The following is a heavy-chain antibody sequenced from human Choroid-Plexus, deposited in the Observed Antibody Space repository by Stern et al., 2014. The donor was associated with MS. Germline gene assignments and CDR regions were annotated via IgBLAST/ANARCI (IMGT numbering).Heavy chain of an antibody. CDR2: IIPMFRSP. V-gene: IGHV1-69*01. J-gene: IGHJ4*02. Sequence: QVQLVQSGAEVKKPGSSVQVSCKASGGTFSTSAISWVRQAPGQGLEWMGLIIPMFRSPNYAQKFQGRVTITADESTSTAYMDLDILRSEDPAVYFCARADAGASHFDSWGQGTLVTVSS. D-gene: IGHD5-24*01. CDR1: GGTFSTSA. CDR3: ARADAGASHFDS.